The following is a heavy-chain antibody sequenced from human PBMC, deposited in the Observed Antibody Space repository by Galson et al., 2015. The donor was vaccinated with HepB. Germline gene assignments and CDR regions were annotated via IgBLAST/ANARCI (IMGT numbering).Heavy chain of an antibody. V-gene: IGHV3-7*03. D-gene: IGHD6-13*01. CDR3: VRVGSNWYSYLDS. CDR2: IKQDGSEK. J-gene: IGHJ4*02. CDR1: GFTFSTYW. Sequence: SLRLSCAASGFTFSTYWMTWVRQAPGKGLEWVANIKQDGSEKNYVDSVKGRFTISRDNAKNSLFLQMNSLRAEDTAVYYCVRVGSNWYSYLDSWGQGTLVTVSS.